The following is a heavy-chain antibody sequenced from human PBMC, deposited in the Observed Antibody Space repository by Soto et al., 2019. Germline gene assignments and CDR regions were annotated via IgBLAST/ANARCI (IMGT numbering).Heavy chain of an antibody. Sequence: NPSETLSLTCAVSGGSISSGGYSWSWIRQPPGKGLEWIGYMYHSGSTYYNPSLKSRVTISVDTSKNQFSLKLSSVTAADTAVYYCARGRYYYDSSGYYYYFDYWGQGTLVTGSS. CDR2: MYHSGST. D-gene: IGHD3-22*01. CDR3: ARGRYYYDSSGYYYYFDY. J-gene: IGHJ4*02. V-gene: IGHV4-30-2*05. CDR1: GGSISSGGYS.